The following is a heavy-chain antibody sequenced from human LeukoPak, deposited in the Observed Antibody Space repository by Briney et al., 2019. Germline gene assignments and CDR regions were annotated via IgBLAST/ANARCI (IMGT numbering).Heavy chain of an antibody. D-gene: IGHD3-9*01. CDR2: ISAYNGNT. CDR1: GYRFTIYG. Sequence: GASVKVSFTASGYRFTIYGISWVRQAPGQGLEWMGWISAYNGNTNYAQKLQGRVTMTTDTSTSTAYMELRSLRSDDTAVYYCARGGDGDILTGLVFDYWGQGTLVTVSS. J-gene: IGHJ4*02. V-gene: IGHV1-18*01. CDR3: ARGGDGDILTGLVFDY.